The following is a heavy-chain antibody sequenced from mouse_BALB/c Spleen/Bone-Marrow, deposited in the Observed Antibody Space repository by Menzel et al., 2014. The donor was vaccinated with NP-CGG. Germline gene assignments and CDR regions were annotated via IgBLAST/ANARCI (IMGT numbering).Heavy chain of an antibody. CDR1: GYSFTGYT. CDR3: ARHGYGNYVAMDY. Sequence: SGPELVKPGASMKISRKASGYSFTGYTMNWVKQSHGKNLEWIGLINPYDGGTSYNQKFKGKATLTVDKSSSTAYMELLSLTSEDSAVYYCARHGYGNYVAMDYWGQGTSVTVSS. CDR2: INPYDGGT. J-gene: IGHJ4*01. D-gene: IGHD2-10*02. V-gene: IGHV1-18*01.